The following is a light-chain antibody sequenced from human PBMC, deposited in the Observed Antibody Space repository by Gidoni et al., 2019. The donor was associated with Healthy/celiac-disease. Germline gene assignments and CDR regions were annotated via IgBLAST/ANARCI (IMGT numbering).Light chain of an antibody. Sequence: EIGLTQPPGTLSLSPGERATLSCRASQSVSSSYLAWYQQKPGQAPRLLIYGASSRATGIPDRCSGSGSGTDFTLTISRLEPEDFAVYYGQEYGSSPPGTFGQGTKVEIK. J-gene: IGKJ1*01. V-gene: IGKV3-20*01. CDR2: GAS. CDR3: QEYGSSPPGT. CDR1: QSVSSSY.